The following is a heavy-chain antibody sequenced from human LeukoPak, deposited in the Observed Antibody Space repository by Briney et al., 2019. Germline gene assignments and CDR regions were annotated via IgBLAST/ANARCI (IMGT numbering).Heavy chain of an antibody. CDR1: GYTFTSYD. J-gene: IGHJ3*02. D-gene: IGHD3-9*01. CDR2: KNPNSGNT. CDR3: ARGSAILTGYYPSVAFDI. Sequence: ASVKVSCKASGYTFTSYDINWVRQATGQGLEWMGWKNPNSGNTGYAQKFQGRVTMTRNTSISTAYMELSSLRSEDTAVYYCARGSAILTGYYPSVAFDIWGQGTMVTVSS. V-gene: IGHV1-8*01.